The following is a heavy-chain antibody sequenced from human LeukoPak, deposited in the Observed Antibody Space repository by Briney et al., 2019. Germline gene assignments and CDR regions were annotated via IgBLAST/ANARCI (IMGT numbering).Heavy chain of an antibody. CDR2: IIPILGIA. V-gene: IGHV1-69*04. CDR1: GGTFSSYA. J-gene: IGHJ4*02. Sequence: VASVKVSCKASGGTFSSYAISWVRQAPGQGLEWMGRIIPILGIANYAQKFQGRVTITADKSTSTAYMELSSLRSEDTAVYYCAHLWFGESRPLDYWGQGTLVTVSS. CDR3: AHLWFGESRPLDY. D-gene: IGHD3-10*01.